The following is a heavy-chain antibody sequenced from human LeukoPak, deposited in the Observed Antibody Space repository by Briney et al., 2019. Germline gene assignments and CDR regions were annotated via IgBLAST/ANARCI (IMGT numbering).Heavy chain of an antibody. V-gene: IGHV4/OR15-8*02. CDR1: GGSISGTNW. CDR2: ISLAGQT. Sequence: SETLSLTCGVSGGSISGTNWWSWVRQPPGQGLEWLGEISLAGQTNFNPSLNGRVTMSLDKSSNQLSLHLTSVTAADTATYFCSRESGPFCPFGYWGQGTLVIVSS. CDR3: SRESGPFCPFGY. D-gene: IGHD1-26*01. J-gene: IGHJ4*02.